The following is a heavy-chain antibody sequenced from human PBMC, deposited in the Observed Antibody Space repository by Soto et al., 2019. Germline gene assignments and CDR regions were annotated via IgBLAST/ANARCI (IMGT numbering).Heavy chain of an antibody. V-gene: IGHV4-61*01. CDR3: ARRPYYASSGSSFDY. J-gene: IGHJ4*02. CDR2: IYYSGSI. CDR1: GGSVSTENHY. D-gene: IGHD3-22*01. Sequence: LSLTCTVSGGSVSTENHYWSWIRQSPGKGLEWIGYIYYSGSINYNPSFESRVTISVDTSKNQFSLKLASVTAADTAVYYCARRPYYASSGSSFDYWGQGTLVTVSS.